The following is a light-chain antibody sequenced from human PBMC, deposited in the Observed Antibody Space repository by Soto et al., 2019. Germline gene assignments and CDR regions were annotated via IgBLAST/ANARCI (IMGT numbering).Light chain of an antibody. J-gene: IGKJ1*01. CDR2: GTS. V-gene: IGKV3-20*01. CDR1: QSVGTSY. CDR3: QQYDSSPT. Sequence: EIVLTQSPGTLSLSPGERATLSCRASQSVGTSYLAWYQQKPRQAPRLLMYGTSSRATGISDRFSGSGSGTDFTLTISRLESEDLAVYYCQQYDSSPTFGQGTKVEI.